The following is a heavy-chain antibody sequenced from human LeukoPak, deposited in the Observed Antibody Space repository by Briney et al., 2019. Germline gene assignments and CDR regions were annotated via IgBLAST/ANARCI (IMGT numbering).Heavy chain of an antibody. Sequence: ASVKVSCKASGGTFSSYAISWVRQAPGQGLEWMGWISAYNGNTNYAQKLQGRVTITADKSTSTAYMELSSLRSEDTAVYYCARSDSYGYYWGPGTLVTVSS. CDR2: ISAYNGNT. CDR1: GGTFSSYA. J-gene: IGHJ4*02. V-gene: IGHV1-18*01. D-gene: IGHD5-18*01. CDR3: ARSDSYGYY.